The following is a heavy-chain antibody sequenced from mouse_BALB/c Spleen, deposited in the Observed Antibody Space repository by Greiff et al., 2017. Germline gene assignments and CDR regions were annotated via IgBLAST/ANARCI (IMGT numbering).Heavy chain of an antibody. Sequence: DVKLVESGGGLVQPGGSRKLSCAASGFTFSSFGMHWVRQAPEKGLEWVAYISSGSSTIYYADTVKGRFTISRDNPKNTLFLQMTSLRSEDTAMYYCARGGLLHYYAMDYWGQGTSVTVSS. CDR1: GFTFSSFG. D-gene: IGHD2-3*01. CDR3: ARGGLLHYYAMDY. CDR2: ISSGSSTI. J-gene: IGHJ4*01. V-gene: IGHV5-17*02.